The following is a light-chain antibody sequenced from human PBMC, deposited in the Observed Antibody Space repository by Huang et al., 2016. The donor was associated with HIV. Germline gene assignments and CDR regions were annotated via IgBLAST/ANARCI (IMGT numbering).Light chain of an antibody. CDR3: QQSYSISYS. CDR1: HNIINY. CDR2: ATS. Sequence: DIQMTQSPSSLSASVGDRVIITCRASHNIINYLNWYQHKPGKAPNLLIYATSTLQSGVPSRFRGSGSGTDFTLTISSLQPEDFATYYCQQSYSISYSFGQGTRLEI. V-gene: IGKV1-39*01. J-gene: IGKJ2*01.